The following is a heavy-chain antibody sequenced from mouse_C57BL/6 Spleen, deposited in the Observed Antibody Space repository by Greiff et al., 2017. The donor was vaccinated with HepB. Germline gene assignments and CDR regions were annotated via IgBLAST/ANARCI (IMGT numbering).Heavy chain of an antibody. V-gene: IGHV1-82*01. CDR3: ARCFITTMGDY. Sequence: VQLQQSGPELVKPGASVKISCKASGYAFSSSWMNWVKQRPGKGLEWIGRIYPGDGDTNYNGKFKGKATLTADKSSSTAYMQLSSLTSEDSAVYFCARCFITTMGDYWGQGTSVTVSS. J-gene: IGHJ4*01. D-gene: IGHD1-1*01. CDR2: IYPGDGDT. CDR1: GYAFSSSW.